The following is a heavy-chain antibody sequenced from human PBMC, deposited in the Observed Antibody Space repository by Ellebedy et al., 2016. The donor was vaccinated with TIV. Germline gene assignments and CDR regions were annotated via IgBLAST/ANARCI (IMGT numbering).Heavy chain of an antibody. CDR1: GGTFSSYA. CDR3: ARSVLRFLEWPPGGLYYYYGMDV. Sequence: SVKVSCXTSGGTFSSYAISWVRQAPGQGLEWMGGIIPIFGTANYAQKFQGRVTITADESTSTAYMELSSLRSEDTAVYYCARSVLRFLEWPPGGLYYYYGMDVWGQGTTVTVSS. J-gene: IGHJ6*02. CDR2: IIPIFGTA. V-gene: IGHV1-69*13. D-gene: IGHD3-3*01.